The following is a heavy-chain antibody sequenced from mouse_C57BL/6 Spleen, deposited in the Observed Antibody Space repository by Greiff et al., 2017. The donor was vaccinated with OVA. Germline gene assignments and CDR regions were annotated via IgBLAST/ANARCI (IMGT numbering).Heavy chain of an antibody. V-gene: IGHV5-4*03. CDR2: ISDGGSYT. Sequence: EVMLVESGGGLVKPGGSLKLSCAASGFTFSSYAMSWVRQTPEKRLEWVATISDGGSYTDYPDNVKGRFTISGDNAKNNLYLQMSHLKSEDTAMYYCARAGSHAMDYWGQGTSVTVSS. J-gene: IGHJ4*01. D-gene: IGHD1-1*01. CDR1: GFTFSSYA. CDR3: ARAGSHAMDY.